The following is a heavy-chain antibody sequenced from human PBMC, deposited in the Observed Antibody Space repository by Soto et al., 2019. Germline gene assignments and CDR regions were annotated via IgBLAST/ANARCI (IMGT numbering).Heavy chain of an antibody. CDR2: ISWNSGNL. Sequence: GGSLRLSCAASGFTFDDYAMHWVRHGPGKGLEWVSSISWNSGNLGYADSVKGRFTISRDNAKNSLYLQMNSLRGEDTALYYCAKGASTTVFAFNDYWGQGTLVTVSS. D-gene: IGHD4-17*01. CDR1: GFTFDDYA. J-gene: IGHJ4*02. V-gene: IGHV3-9*01. CDR3: AKGASTTVFAFNDY.